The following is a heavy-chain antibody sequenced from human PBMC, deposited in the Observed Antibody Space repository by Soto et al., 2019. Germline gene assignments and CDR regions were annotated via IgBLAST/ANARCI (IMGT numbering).Heavy chain of an antibody. Sequence: GGSLRLSCAASGFTFSSYAMSWVRQAPGKGLEWVSAISGSGGSTYYADSVKGRFTISRDNSKNTLYLQMSSLRAEDTAVYYWASGGEALHYYYGMDVWGQGTTVTVSS. J-gene: IGHJ6*02. V-gene: IGHV3-23*01. D-gene: IGHD3-16*01. CDR2: ISGSGGST. CDR1: GFTFSSYA. CDR3: ASGGEALHYYYGMDV.